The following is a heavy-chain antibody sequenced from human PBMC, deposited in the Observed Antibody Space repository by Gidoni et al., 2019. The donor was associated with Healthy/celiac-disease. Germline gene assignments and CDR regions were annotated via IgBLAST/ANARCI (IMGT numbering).Heavy chain of an antibody. CDR1: GFPFSSYS. CDR2: ISSSSYI. D-gene: IGHD5-12*01. V-gene: IGHV3-21*01. CDR3: ARIVATIRNYYYYYMDV. J-gene: IGHJ6*03. Sequence: EVQLVESGGGLVKPGGSLRLSCAASGFPFSSYSMNWVRQAPGKGLEWVSSISSSSYIYYADSVKGRFTISRDNAKNSLYLQMNSLRAEDTAVYYCARIVATIRNYYYYYMDVWGKGTTVTVSS.